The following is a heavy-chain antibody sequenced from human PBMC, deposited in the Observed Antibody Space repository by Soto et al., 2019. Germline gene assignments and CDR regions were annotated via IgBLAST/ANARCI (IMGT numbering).Heavy chain of an antibody. Sequence: EVQLVESGGGLVQPGGSLRLSCAASGFTFSSYWMHWVRQAPGKGLVWVSRINSDGSSTSYADSVKGRFTISRDNAKNTLYLQMDRLSAEDTAVYYCARGPSITIFGVVDARAMDVWGQGTTVTVSS. CDR1: GFTFSSYW. J-gene: IGHJ6*02. V-gene: IGHV3-74*01. D-gene: IGHD3-3*01. CDR2: INSDGSST. CDR3: ARGPSITIFGVVDARAMDV.